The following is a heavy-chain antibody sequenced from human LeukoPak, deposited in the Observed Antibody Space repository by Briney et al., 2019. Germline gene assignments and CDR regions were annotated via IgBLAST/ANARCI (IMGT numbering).Heavy chain of an antibody. CDR2: ISAYNGNT. Sequence: ASVKVSCKASGYTFTSYGISWVRQAPGQGLEWLGWISAYNGNTNYAQKLQGRVTMTTDTSTSTAYMELRSLRSDDTAVYYCASEPTTYYDYVWGSYRYTGFDYWGQGTLVTVSS. CDR3: ASEPTTYYDYVWGSYRYTGFDY. J-gene: IGHJ4*02. V-gene: IGHV1-18*01. D-gene: IGHD3-16*02. CDR1: GYTFTSYG.